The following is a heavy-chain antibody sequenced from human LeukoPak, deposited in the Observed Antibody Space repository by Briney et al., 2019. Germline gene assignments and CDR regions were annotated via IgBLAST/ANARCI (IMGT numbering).Heavy chain of an antibody. CDR1: GFTFSGYA. CDR3: AKDGLYYDGSAHVYYFDY. V-gene: IGHV3-23*01. Sequence: GGSLRLSCAASGFTFSGYAMTWVRQAPGKGLEWVSSTGSGDYTYYIDSVKGRFAISRDNSKNILYLQMNSLRGEDTALYYCAKDGLYYDGSAHVYYFDYWGQGTLVAVSS. J-gene: IGHJ4*02. D-gene: IGHD3-22*01. CDR2: STGSGDYT.